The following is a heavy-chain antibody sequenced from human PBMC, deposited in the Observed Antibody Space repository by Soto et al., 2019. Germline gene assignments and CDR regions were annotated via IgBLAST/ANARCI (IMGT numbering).Heavy chain of an antibody. CDR2: IYHGST. CDR3: ARAGGLGAVAVDY. D-gene: IGHD6-19*01. J-gene: IGHJ4*02. CDR1: GGSISSGGYS. V-gene: IGHV4-30-2*01. Sequence: QLQLQESGSGLVKPSQTLSLTCAVSGGSISSGGYSWSWIRQPPGKVLELIGYIYHGSTYYNPSHKSRVTISVDRSKNQFSLKLSSVTAADTAVYYCARAGGLGAVAVDYWGQGTLVTVSS.